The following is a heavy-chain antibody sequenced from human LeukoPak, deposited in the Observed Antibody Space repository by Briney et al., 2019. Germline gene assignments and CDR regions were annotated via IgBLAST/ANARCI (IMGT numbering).Heavy chain of an antibody. Sequence: GASVKVSCKASGYIFTNYSITWVRQAPGEGLEWVGWISTYNGNANYEQDLQGRVTMTTDTSTCTVNMELRSLRSDDTAVYYCARTYYTSGSFHSPFDSWGQGTLVTVSS. CDR2: ISTYNGNA. J-gene: IGHJ4*02. D-gene: IGHD3-10*01. CDR1: GYIFTNYS. V-gene: IGHV1-18*01. CDR3: ARTYYTSGSFHSPFDS.